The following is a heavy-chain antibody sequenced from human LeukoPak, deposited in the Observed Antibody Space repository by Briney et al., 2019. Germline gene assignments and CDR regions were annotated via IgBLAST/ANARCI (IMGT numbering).Heavy chain of an antibody. V-gene: IGHV3-7*01. CDR3: ARCLVGWYFSPNNWFDP. Sequence: GGSLRLSCAASGFTFSSYWMSWVRQAPGKGLEGVANIKQDGSEKYYVDSVRGRFTISRDNAKNSLYLQMNSLRAEDTAVYYCARCLVGWYFSPNNWFDPWGQGTLVTVSS. J-gene: IGHJ5*02. D-gene: IGHD6-19*01. CDR2: IKQDGSEK. CDR1: GFTFSSYW.